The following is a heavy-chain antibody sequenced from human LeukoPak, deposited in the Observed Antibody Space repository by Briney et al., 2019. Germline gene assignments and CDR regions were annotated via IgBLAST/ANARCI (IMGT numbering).Heavy chain of an antibody. Sequence: ASVKVSCKASGYTFTGYYMHWVRQAPGQGLEWMGWINPNSGGTNYAQKFQGRVTKTRDTSISTAYMELSRLRSDDTAVYYCARDMSPIVGGYSYMDVWGKGTTVTVSS. D-gene: IGHD1-26*01. J-gene: IGHJ6*03. CDR2: INPNSGGT. V-gene: IGHV1-2*02. CDR1: GYTFTGYY. CDR3: ARDMSPIVGGYSYMDV.